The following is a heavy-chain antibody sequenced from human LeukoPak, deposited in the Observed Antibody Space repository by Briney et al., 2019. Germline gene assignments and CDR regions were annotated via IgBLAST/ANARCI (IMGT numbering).Heavy chain of an antibody. Sequence: PGGSLRLSCEASGFTFSSYWMLWVRQAPGKGLVWVSRINSDGSSTSYADSVKGRFTISRDNAKNTLYLQMNSLRAEDTAIYYCAKDLPYYYDSSGSGDAFDIWGRGTMVTVST. D-gene: IGHD3-22*01. J-gene: IGHJ3*02. CDR3: AKDLPYYYDSSGSGDAFDI. CDR2: INSDGSST. V-gene: IGHV3-74*01. CDR1: GFTFSSYW.